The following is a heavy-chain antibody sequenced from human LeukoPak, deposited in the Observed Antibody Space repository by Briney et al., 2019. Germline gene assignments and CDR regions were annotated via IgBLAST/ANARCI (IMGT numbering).Heavy chain of an antibody. D-gene: IGHD3-10*01. CDR3: ARDARDYYGSGSYRTHDY. CDR1: GFTFSSYE. V-gene: IGHV3-48*03. Sequence: GGSLRLSCAASGFTFSSYEMTWVRQAPGMGLEWVSYISGSGSIRNYADSVKGRFTISRDNSKNTLYLQMNSLRAEDTAVYYCARDARDYYGSGSYRTHDYWGQGTLVTVSS. CDR2: ISGSGSIR. J-gene: IGHJ4*02.